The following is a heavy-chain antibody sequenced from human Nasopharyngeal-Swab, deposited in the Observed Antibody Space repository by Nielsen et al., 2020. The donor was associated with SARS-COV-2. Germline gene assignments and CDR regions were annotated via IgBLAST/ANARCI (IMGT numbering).Heavy chain of an antibody. J-gene: IGHJ5*02. Sequence: ASVKVSCKASGYTFTSYDINWVRQATGQGLEWMGWMNPNSGNTGYAQKFQGRVTMTRNTSISTAYMELSSLRSEDTAVYYCAAQPLVVAATGGFEPWGQGTLVTVSS. D-gene: IGHD2-15*01. CDR3: AAQPLVVAATGGFEP. CDR1: GYTFTSYD. CDR2: MNPNSGNT. V-gene: IGHV1-8*01.